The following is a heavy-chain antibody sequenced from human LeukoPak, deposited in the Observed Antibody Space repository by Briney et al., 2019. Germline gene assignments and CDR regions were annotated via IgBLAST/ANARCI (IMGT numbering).Heavy chain of an antibody. J-gene: IGHJ6*02. CDR3: AKDREYSGSYRPGPTRYYYGMDV. V-gene: IGHV3-23*01. Sequence: GGSLRLSCSVSTFTSGFTFNYHSMHWVRQAPGKGLEWVSGISGAGGNTYYADSVKGRFTISRDNSKNTLYLQMNSLRAEDTAVFYCAKDREYSGSYRPGPTRYYYGMDVWGQGTTVTVSS. CDR1: GFTFNYHS. D-gene: IGHD1-26*01. CDR2: ISGAGGNT.